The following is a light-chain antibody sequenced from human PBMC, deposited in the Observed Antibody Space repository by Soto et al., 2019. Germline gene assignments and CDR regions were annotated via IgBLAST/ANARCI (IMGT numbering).Light chain of an antibody. V-gene: IGKV3-20*01. CDR3: QQYGTSPVIT. J-gene: IGKJ4*01. Sequence: IVLTQSVGTLSLTQGERATLSCRASQSVSSNYLAWYQHRPGQAPRLLIYGASSRATGIPDRFSGSGSGTDFNLTISRLDPEDVAVYYCQQYGTSPVITFGGGTKV. CDR1: QSVSSNY. CDR2: GAS.